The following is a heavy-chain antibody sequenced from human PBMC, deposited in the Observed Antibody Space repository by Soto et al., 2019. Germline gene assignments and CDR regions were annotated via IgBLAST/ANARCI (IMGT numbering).Heavy chain of an antibody. CDR1: GFSLTTGRMG. CDR3: VRMNADSYSSCYAMDV. D-gene: IGHD3-16*01. V-gene: IGHV2-26*01. Sequence: QVTLRESGPVLVKPTETLTLTCNVSGFSLTTGRMGVSWIRQPPGKALEWLAHIFSDAERSYTRALQGRLTASKVGYASQVVLTMTNMDPVDTGTSVCVRMNADSYSSCYAMDVWGHGNTVTVSS. CDR2: IFSDAER. J-gene: IGHJ6*02.